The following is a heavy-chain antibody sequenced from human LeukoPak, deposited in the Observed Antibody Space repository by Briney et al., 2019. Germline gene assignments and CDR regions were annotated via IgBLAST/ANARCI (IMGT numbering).Heavy chain of an antibody. CDR3: AREYDYVWGSYRYSDAFDI. V-gene: IGHV3-21*01. CDR2: ISSSSSYI. D-gene: IGHD3-16*02. J-gene: IGHJ3*02. CDR1: GFTFSSYS. Sequence: GGSLRLSCAASGFTFSSYSMNWVRQAPGKGLEWVSSISSSSSYIYYADSVKGRFTISRDNAKNPLYLQMNSLRAEDTAVYYCAREYDYVWGSYRYSDAFDIWGQGTMVTVSS.